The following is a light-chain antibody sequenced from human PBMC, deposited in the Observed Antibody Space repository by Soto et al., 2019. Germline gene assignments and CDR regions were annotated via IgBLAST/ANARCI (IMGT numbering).Light chain of an antibody. CDR1: QSVTSY. CDR2: AAS. CDR3: QQTYGTPQT. J-gene: IGKJ1*01. V-gene: IGKV1-39*01. Sequence: DIQMTQSPSALSASVGDRVTITCQASQSVTSYLNWYQQKPGKAPELLIHAASRLQSGVPSRFSGSGSGTDFTLTISSLQPEDFATYYCQQTYGTPQTFGQGTKVDIK.